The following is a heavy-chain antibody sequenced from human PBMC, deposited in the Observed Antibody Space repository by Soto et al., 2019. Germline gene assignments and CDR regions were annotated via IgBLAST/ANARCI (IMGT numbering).Heavy chain of an antibody. Sequence: QVQLVQSGAEVKKPGASVKVSCKASGYTFTSYDINWVRQATGQGLEWMGWMNPNSGNTGYAQKFQGRVTMTRNTSISTAYMELSSLRSEDTAVYYCARGGTEGAGSYRYNYYYMDVWGKGTTVTVAS. CDR2: MNPNSGNT. CDR3: ARGGTEGAGSYRYNYYYMDV. D-gene: IGHD3-10*01. V-gene: IGHV1-8*01. J-gene: IGHJ6*03. CDR1: GYTFTSYD.